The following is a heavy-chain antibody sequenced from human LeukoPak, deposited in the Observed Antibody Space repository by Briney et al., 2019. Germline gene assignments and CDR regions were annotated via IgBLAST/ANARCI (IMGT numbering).Heavy chain of an antibody. CDR3: AKRDSSGWYVLDY. V-gene: IGHV3-23*01. Sequence: GGSLRLSCAASGFTFSSYAMSWVRQAPGKGQEWVSSLSSGGGSTYYTDSVKGRFTISRDNSGNTLYLQMNSLRPEDTAVYYCAKRDSSGWYVLDYWGQGTLVTVSS. D-gene: IGHD6-19*01. CDR2: LSSGGGST. CDR1: GFTFSSYA. J-gene: IGHJ4*02.